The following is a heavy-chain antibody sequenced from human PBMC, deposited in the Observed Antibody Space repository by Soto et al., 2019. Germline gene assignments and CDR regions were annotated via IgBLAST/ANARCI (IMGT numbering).Heavy chain of an antibody. CDR3: ARLTVTTIYYYYGMDV. J-gene: IGHJ6*02. CDR2: IYHSGST. V-gene: IGHV4-4*02. D-gene: IGHD4-17*01. CDR1: GGSISSSNW. Sequence: PSETLSLTCAVSGGSISSSNWWSWVRPPPGKGLEWIGEIYHSGSTNYNPSLKSRVTISVDKSKNQFSLKLSSVTAADTAVYYCARLTVTTIYYYYGMDVWGQGTTVTVSS.